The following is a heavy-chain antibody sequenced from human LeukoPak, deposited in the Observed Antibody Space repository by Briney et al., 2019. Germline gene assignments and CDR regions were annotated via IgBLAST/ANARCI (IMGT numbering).Heavy chain of an antibody. CDR1: GFTFSSYG. V-gene: IGHV3-30*02. CDR2: IRYDGSNK. J-gene: IGHJ4*02. D-gene: IGHD3-16*01. Sequence: GGSLRLSCAASGFTFSSYGMHWVRQAPGKGLEWVAFIRYDGSNKYYADSVKGRFTISRDNAKNTLYLQMNSLRAEDTAVYYCARDRGGVFDYWGQGTLVTVSS. CDR3: ARDRGGVFDY.